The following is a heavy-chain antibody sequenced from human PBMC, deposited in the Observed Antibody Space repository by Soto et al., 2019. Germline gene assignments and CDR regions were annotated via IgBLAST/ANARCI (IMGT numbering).Heavy chain of an antibody. J-gene: IGHJ6*02. D-gene: IGHD1-26*01. CDR3: AKDLSGSYSSYGMDV. CDR1: GFTFSSYG. V-gene: IGHV3-23*01. CDR2: ISGSGGRI. Sequence: GGSLRLSCAASGFTFSSYGMNWVRQAPGKGLEWVSLISGSGGRIYYADSVKGRFTISRDDSKNTLYLQVNSLRAEDTAIYYCAKDLSGSYSSYGMDVWGQGTTVTVSS.